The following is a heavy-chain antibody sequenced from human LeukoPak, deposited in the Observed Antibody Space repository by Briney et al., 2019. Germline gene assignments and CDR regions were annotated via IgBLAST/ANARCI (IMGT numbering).Heavy chain of an antibody. V-gene: IGHV3-21*04. Sequence: GGSLRLSCAASGFTFSSYGMHWVRQAPGRGLEWVSSISSTSSYKYYADSAKGRFTISRDNAKNSLYLQMDSLRAEDTALYYCAKGAGVCSGGSCYSPLGYYYMDVWGKGTTVTVSS. CDR2: ISSTSSYK. CDR1: GFTFSSYG. CDR3: AKGAGVCSGGSCYSPLGYYYMDV. J-gene: IGHJ6*03. D-gene: IGHD2-15*01.